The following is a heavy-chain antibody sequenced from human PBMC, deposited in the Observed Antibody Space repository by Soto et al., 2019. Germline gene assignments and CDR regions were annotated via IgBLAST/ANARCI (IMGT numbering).Heavy chain of an antibody. D-gene: IGHD6-6*01. CDR3: ARDAPDDSSSTAYYYYGMDV. Sequence: WGSLRLSCSASVFTFSEYYMSWIHQAPGKGLEWVSYISSSSVYTNYADSVRGRFTISRDNAKNSLYLQMNSLRAEDTGVYYCARDAPDDSSSTAYYYYGMDVWGRGTTVTVSS. CDR2: ISSSSVYT. J-gene: IGHJ6*02. CDR1: VFTFSEYY. V-gene: IGHV3-11*06.